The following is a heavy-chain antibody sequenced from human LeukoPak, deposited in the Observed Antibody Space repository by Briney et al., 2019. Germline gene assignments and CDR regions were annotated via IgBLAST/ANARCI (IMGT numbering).Heavy chain of an antibody. D-gene: IGHD1/OR15-1a*01. CDR2: MNPNSGNT. Sequence: ASVKVSCKASGYTFTSYDMNWVRQATGQGLEWMGWMNPNSGNTGYAQKFQGRVTMTEDTSTDTAYMELSSLRSEDTAVYYCATMQPNWFDPWGQGTLVTVSS. CDR3: ATMQPNWFDP. CDR1: GYTFTSYD. J-gene: IGHJ5*02. V-gene: IGHV1-8*01.